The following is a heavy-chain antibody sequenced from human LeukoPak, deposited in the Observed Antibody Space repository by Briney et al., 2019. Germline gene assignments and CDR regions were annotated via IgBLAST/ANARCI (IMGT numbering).Heavy chain of an antibody. Sequence: SETLSLTCTVSGGSISSSSYYWGWIRQPPGKGLEWIGSIYYSGSTYYNPSLKSRVTISVDTSKNQFSLKLSSVTAADTAVYYCARKIDSSGYYYLYYYCYGMDVWGQGTTVTVSS. V-gene: IGHV4-39*01. J-gene: IGHJ6*02. CDR1: GGSISSSSYY. D-gene: IGHD3-22*01. CDR3: ARKIDSSGYYYLYYYCYGMDV. CDR2: IYYSGST.